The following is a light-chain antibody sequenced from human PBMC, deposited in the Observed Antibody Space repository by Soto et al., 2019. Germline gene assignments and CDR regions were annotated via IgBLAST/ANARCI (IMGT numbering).Light chain of an antibody. CDR1: QNINNY. Sequence: DIQMTQSPSSLSASVGDRVTITCRASQNINNYLNWYQQKPGKAPKLLIYAASSLQSGVPSRFSGSGSGTDFTLTIDSLQREDISTYYCQQSHSFPLTFGGGTRVEIK. V-gene: IGKV1-39*01. CDR3: QQSHSFPLT. J-gene: IGKJ4*01. CDR2: AAS.